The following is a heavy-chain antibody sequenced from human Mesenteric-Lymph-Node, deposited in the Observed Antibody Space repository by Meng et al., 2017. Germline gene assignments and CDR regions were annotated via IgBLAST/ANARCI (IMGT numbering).Heavy chain of an antibody. D-gene: IGHD1-20*01. J-gene: IGHJ4*02. CDR3: ARADDNWIIIEY. Sequence: QGQRGESGGGVVQPGRSRRRACAASGFTFGTYGMHWVRQAPGKGLEWVAVIWYDGTDKFYGDSVKGRFTISRDNSKNTLFLQMNSLTVDDTAVYYCARADDNWIIIEYWGQGTLVTVSS. CDR1: GFTFGTYG. V-gene: IGHV3-33*01. CDR2: IWYDGTDK.